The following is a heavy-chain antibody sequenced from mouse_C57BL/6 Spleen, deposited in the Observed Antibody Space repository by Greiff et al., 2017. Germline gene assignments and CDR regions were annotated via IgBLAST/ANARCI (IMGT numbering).Heavy chain of an antibody. CDR2: ISSGSSTI. CDR1: GFTFSDYG. V-gene: IGHV5-17*01. J-gene: IGHJ3*01. CDR3: ASYDYSLAY. D-gene: IGHD2-4*01. Sequence: EVHLVESGGGLVKPGGSLKLSCAASGFTFSDYGMHWVRQAPGKGLEWVAYISSGSSTIYYADTVKGRFTISRDNAKNTLCLQMTSLRSEDTAMYYCASYDYSLAYWGQGTLVTVSA.